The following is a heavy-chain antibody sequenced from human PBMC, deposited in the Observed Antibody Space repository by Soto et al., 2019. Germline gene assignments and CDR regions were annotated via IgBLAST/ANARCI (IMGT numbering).Heavy chain of an antibody. CDR1: GFTFSSYW. D-gene: IGHD6-19*01. CDR3: GRRGGWTPDF. J-gene: IGHJ4*02. Sequence: EVQLVESGGALVQPGGSLRLSCVASGFTFSSYWMHWVRQAPGKGLEWVAVIKEDGSQTYYVDSVEGRFTISRDNAKNSVYLPLNSLRADDTALSYCGRRGGWTPDFWGQGTLVTVSS. V-gene: IGHV3-7*01. CDR2: IKEDGSQT.